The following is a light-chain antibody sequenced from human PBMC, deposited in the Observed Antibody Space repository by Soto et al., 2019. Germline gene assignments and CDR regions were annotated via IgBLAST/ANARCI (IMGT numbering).Light chain of an antibody. J-gene: IGKJ5*01. CDR1: QDIRGA. CDR3: KQCNMYPIT. Sequence: AIQVAQSPSSLSASVGDRVTITCRASQDIRGALAWYQQKPGKAPKLLIYDVSTVQSGVPSRFSGRGSGTEFTLTITSLQPEDFAAYYCKQCNMYPITFGQGTRLEIK. V-gene: IGKV1-13*02. CDR2: DVS.